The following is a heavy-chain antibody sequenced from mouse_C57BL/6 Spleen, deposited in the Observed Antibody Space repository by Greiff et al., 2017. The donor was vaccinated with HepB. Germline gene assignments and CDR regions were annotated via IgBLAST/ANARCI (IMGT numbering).Heavy chain of an antibody. J-gene: IGHJ1*03. D-gene: IGHD1-2*01. Sequence: QVQLQQPGAELVRPGSSVKLSCKASGYTFTSYWMHWVKQRPIQGLEWIGNIDPSDSETHYNQKFKDKATLTVDKSSSTAYMQLSSLTSEDSAVYYCAPSLYYGHWYFDVWGTGTTVTVSS. V-gene: IGHV1-52*01. CDR3: APSLYYGHWYFDV. CDR1: GYTFTSYW. CDR2: IDPSDSET.